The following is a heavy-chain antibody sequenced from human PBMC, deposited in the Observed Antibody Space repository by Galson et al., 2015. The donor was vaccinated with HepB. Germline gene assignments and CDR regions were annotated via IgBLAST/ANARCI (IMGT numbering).Heavy chain of an antibody. Sequence: SLRLSCAASGFTFSNHVMTWVRQAPGKGLEWVSSISGRGDTTWYADSVKGRFIISRDNSKNTLYVQMNSLRVEDTAVYYCTRERGSGWSGNWFDPWGRGTLVTVSS. CDR2: ISGRGDTT. CDR3: TRERGSGWSGNWFDP. CDR1: GFTFSNHV. V-gene: IGHV3-23*01. J-gene: IGHJ5*02. D-gene: IGHD6-19*01.